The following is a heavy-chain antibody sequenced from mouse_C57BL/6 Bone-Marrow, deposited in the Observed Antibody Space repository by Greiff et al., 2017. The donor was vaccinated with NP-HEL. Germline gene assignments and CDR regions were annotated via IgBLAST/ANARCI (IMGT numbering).Heavy chain of an antibody. CDR2: ISNGGGST. CDR3: ARKEDKQGAMDY. J-gene: IGHJ4*01. V-gene: IGHV5-12*01. CDR1: GFTFSDYY. D-gene: IGHD3-2*01. Sequence: EVQGVESGGGLVQPGGSLKLSCAASGFTFSDYYMYWVRQTPEKRLEWVAYISNGGGSTYYLDTVKGRFTISRDNAKNTLYLQMSRLKSEDTAMYYCARKEDKQGAMDYWGQGTSVTVSS.